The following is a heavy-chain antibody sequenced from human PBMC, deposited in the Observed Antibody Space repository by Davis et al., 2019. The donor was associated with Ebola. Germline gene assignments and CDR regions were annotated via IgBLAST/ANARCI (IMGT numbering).Heavy chain of an antibody. CDR1: GYTFTSYY. Sequence: ASVKVSCKASGYTFTSYYMHWVRQAPGQGLEWMGIINPSGGSTSYTQKFQGRVTMTRDTSTSTVYMELSSLRSEDTAVYYCARDVIPMITFGGVRAFDYWGQGTLVTVSS. V-gene: IGHV1-46*01. D-gene: IGHD3-16*01. J-gene: IGHJ4*02. CDR2: INPSGGST. CDR3: ARDVIPMITFGGVRAFDY.